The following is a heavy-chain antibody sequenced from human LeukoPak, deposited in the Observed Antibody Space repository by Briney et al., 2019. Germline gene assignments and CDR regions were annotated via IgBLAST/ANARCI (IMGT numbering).Heavy chain of an antibody. CDR2: ISAYNGNT. CDR3: ARALTNIVLMVYAPTLRYYYMDV. Sequence: GASVKVSCKASGYTFTSYGISWVRQAPGQGLEWMGWISAYNGNTNYAQKLQGRVTMTTDTSTSTAYMELRSLRSDDTAAYYCARALTNIVLMVYAPTLRYYYMDVWGKGTTVTVSS. J-gene: IGHJ6*03. D-gene: IGHD2-8*01. CDR1: GYTFTSYG. V-gene: IGHV1-18*01.